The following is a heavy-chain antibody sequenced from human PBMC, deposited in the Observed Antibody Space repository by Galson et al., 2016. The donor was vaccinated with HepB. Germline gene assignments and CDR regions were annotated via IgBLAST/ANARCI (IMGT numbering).Heavy chain of an antibody. J-gene: IGHJ4*02. CDR2: ISGTGDRR. Sequence: SLRLSCAASGFTFSTHAMSWVRQAPGEGLEWVSAISGTGDRRDYADSVKGRFTISRDDSKSTLYLQMDRLRAEDTAVYYCATDPIVGVPDYFDYWGQGTLVTVSS. V-gene: IGHV3-23*01. D-gene: IGHD1-26*01. CDR3: ATDPIVGVPDYFDY. CDR1: GFTFSTHA.